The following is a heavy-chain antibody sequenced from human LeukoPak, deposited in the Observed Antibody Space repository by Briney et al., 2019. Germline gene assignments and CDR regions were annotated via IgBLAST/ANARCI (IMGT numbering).Heavy chain of an antibody. V-gene: IGHV3-33*01. CDR3: ARDPIVVVTAIFGNAMDV. D-gene: IGHD2-21*02. J-gene: IGHJ6*02. Sequence: GGSLRLSCAASGFTFSSYGMHWVRQAPGKGLEWVAVIWYDGSNKYYADSVKGRFTISRDNSKNTLYLQMNSLRAEDTAVYYCARDPIVVVTAIFGNAMDVWGQGTTVTVSS. CDR1: GFTFSSYG. CDR2: IWYDGSNK.